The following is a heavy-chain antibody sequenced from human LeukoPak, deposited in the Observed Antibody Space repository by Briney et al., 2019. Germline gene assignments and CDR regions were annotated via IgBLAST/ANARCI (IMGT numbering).Heavy chain of an antibody. Sequence: GAPVKVSCKASGYTFTSYGISWVRQAPGQGLEWMGWISAYNGNTYYAQKLQGRVTMTTDTSTSTAYMELRSLRSDDTAVYYCARDLERITMVRGVGDYWGQGTLVTVSS. CDR3: ARDLERITMVRGVGDY. CDR2: ISAYNGNT. V-gene: IGHV1-18*01. CDR1: GYTFTSYG. J-gene: IGHJ4*02. D-gene: IGHD3-10*01.